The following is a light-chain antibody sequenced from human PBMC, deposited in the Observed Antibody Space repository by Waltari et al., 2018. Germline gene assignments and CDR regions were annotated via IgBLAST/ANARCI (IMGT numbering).Light chain of an antibody. CDR3: LQRSLWPWT. V-gene: IGKV3-11*01. J-gene: IGKJ1*01. CDR2: DTS. Sequence: IVLTQSPDTLSLSPGERATLSCRARQGVSGYLAWYQQKSVQAPGLLIYDTSKRVTGIPARFSDSGSGTDSTLTISGLEPEDFAIYYCLQRSLWPWTFVQGTKVEI. CDR1: QGVSGY.